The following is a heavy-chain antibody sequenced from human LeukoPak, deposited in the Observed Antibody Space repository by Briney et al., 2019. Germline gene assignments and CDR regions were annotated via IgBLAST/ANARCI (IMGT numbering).Heavy chain of an antibody. D-gene: IGHD2-2*01. CDR3: ARSIVVPAAISGAFDI. Sequence: GGSLRLSCAASGFTFSSYSMNWVRRAPGKGLEWVSSISSSNSFIFYADSVKGRFTISRDNAKSSLYLQMNSLRAEDTALYYCARSIVVPAAISGAFDIWGQGTIVTVSS. J-gene: IGHJ3*02. CDR1: GFTFSSYS. CDR2: ISSSNSFI. V-gene: IGHV3-21*01.